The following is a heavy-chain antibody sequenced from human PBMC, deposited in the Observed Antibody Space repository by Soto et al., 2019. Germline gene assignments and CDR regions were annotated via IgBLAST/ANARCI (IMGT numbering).Heavy chain of an antibody. CDR2: MKEVGSEK. Sequence: PGGSLRLSCEASGFNFSRYWMSWVRQAPGKGLEWVANMKEVGSEKYYADSVRGRFTISRDNAKNSVHLQMNSLRVEDTAVYYCARGFYTDYWGQGALVTVSS. J-gene: IGHJ4*02. CDR1: GFNFSRYW. V-gene: IGHV3-7*01. CDR3: ARGFYTDY. D-gene: IGHD3-3*01.